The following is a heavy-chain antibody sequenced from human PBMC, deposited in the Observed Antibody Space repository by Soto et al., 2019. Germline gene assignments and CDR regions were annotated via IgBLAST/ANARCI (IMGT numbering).Heavy chain of an antibody. CDR3: ARGDVVVTADSYGMDV. J-gene: IGHJ6*02. CDR2: INAGNGNT. Sequence: ASVKVSCKASGYTFTSYAMHWVRQAPGQRLEWMGWINAGNGNTKYSQKFQGRVTITSDTSASTAYMELSSLRSEDTAGYSCARGDVVVTADSYGMDVWGQGTTVTVSS. CDR1: GYTFTSYA. V-gene: IGHV1-3*01. D-gene: IGHD2-21*02.